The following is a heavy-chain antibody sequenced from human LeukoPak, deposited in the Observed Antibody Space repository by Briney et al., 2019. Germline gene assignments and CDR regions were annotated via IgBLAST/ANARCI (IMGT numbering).Heavy chain of an antibody. Sequence: GGSLRLSCAASGFTFSSYAMSWVRQAPGKGLEWVSAISGSGGSTYYADSVKGRFTISRDNSKNTLYLQMNSLRAEDTAVYYCAKSGGFSSSVNSDYWGQGTLVTVSS. CDR1: GFTFSSYA. CDR3: AKSGGFSSSVNSDY. J-gene: IGHJ4*02. D-gene: IGHD6-13*01. CDR2: ISGSGGST. V-gene: IGHV3-23*01.